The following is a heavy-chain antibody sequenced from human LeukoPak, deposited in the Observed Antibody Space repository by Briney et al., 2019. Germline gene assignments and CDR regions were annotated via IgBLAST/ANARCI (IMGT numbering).Heavy chain of an antibody. J-gene: IGHJ4*02. CDR3: AKQRSLIVVVPAAIDY. V-gene: IGHV3-30*18. CDR1: GFTFSSYS. Sequence: GGSLRLSCAASGFTFSSYSMNWVRQAPGKGLEWVSVISYDGTNKVYAESVKGRFTISRDNSKNTLYLQMNSLRAEDTAVYYCAKQRSLIVVVPAAIDYWGQGTLVTVSS. CDR2: ISYDGTNK. D-gene: IGHD2-2*01.